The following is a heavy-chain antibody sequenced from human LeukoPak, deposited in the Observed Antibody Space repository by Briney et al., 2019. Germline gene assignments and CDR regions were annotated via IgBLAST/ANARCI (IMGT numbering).Heavy chain of an antibody. CDR1: GYTFTGYY. V-gene: IGHV1-69*04. J-gene: IGHJ4*02. CDR2: IIPILGIA. D-gene: IGHD2-2*01. CDR3: ARDLAVVPAAPSYFDY. Sequence: ASVKVSCKASGYTFTGYYMHWVRQAPGQGLEWMGRIIPILGIANYAQKFQGRVTITADKSTSTAYMELSSLRSEDTAVYYCARDLAVVPAAPSYFDYWGQGTLVTVSS.